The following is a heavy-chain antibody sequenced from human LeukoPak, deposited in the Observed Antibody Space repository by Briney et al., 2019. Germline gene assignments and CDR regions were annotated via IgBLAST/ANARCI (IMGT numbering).Heavy chain of an antibody. CDR2: ISSNGGST. V-gene: IGHV3-64*01. D-gene: IGHD2-21*01. J-gene: IGHJ4*02. Sequence: TGGSLRLSCAASGFTFSSYAMHWVRQAPGKGLEYVSAISSNGGSTYYANSVKGRFTISRDNSKNTLYLQMGSLRAEDMAVYYCARESMALYYFDYWGQGTLVTVSS. CDR3: ARESMALYYFDY. CDR1: GFTFSSYA.